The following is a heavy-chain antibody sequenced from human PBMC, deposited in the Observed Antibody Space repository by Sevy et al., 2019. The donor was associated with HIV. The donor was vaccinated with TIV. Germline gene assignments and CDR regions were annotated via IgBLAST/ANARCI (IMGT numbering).Heavy chain of an antibody. J-gene: IGHJ6*02. D-gene: IGHD3-3*01. CDR3: AREGVDFGSGPVDYYYGMDV. Sequence: GGSLRLSCEVSGFTFSKYWMHWVRQAPGKGLVWVSRINGDGNSPIYADSVQGRFTISRDNAKNTLFLQMNSLRAEDTGIYYCAREGVDFGSGPVDYYYGMDVWGQGTTVTVSS. CDR1: GFTFSKYW. V-gene: IGHV3-74*01. CDR2: INGDGNSP.